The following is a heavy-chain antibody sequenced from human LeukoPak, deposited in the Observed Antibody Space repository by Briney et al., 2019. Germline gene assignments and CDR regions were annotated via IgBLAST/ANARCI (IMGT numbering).Heavy chain of an antibody. CDR1: GFTFSSYA. V-gene: IGHV3-23*01. J-gene: IGHJ5*01. CDR3: AKRAVPTAATPWFDS. D-gene: IGHD2-15*01. CDR2: ISGSGGST. Sequence: PGASLRLSCGASGFTFSSYAMSWVRQAPGKGLEWVSSISGSGGSTYYADSVKGRFTISRDNSKNTLYLQMNSLRAEDTAVYYCAKRAVPTAATPWFDSWGQGTLVIVSS.